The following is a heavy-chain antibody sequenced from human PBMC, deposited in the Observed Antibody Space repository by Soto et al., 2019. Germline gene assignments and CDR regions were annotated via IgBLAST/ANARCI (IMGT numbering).Heavy chain of an antibody. CDR2: INHSGST. Sequence: SETLSLTCAVYGGSFSGYYWTWIRQPPGTGLEWIGEINHSGSTNYNPALKSRVTISVDTSKNQFSLKLTSVTAADTAVYYCARDKITGLFDYWGPGTLVAVSS. D-gene: IGHD2-8*02. CDR3: ARDKITGLFDY. CDR1: GGSFSGYY. V-gene: IGHV4-34*01. J-gene: IGHJ4*02.